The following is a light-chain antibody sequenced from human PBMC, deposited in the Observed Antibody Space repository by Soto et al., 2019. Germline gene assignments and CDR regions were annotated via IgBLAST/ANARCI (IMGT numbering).Light chain of an antibody. CDR3: CSYAGSYTFYV. CDR1: SNDVGGYNY. V-gene: IGLV2-11*01. Sequence: QSALTQPRSVSGSPGQSVTISCTGTSNDVGGYNYVSWYQQHPGKAPKFMIYDVTKRPSGVPDRFSGSKSGNTASLTISGLQAEDEADYYCCSYAGSYTFYVFGTGTQLTVL. J-gene: IGLJ1*01. CDR2: DVT.